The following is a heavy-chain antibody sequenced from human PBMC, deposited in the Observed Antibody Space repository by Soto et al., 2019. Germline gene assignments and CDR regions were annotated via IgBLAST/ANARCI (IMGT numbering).Heavy chain of an antibody. D-gene: IGHD3-10*01. J-gene: IGHJ3*02. CDR1: GYTFTSYG. Sequence: GASVKVSCKASGYTFTSYGISWVRQAPGQGLEWMGWISAYNGNTNYAQKLQGRVTMTTDTSTSTAYMELRSLRSDDTAVYYCARDKSVYYGSGSHDDAFDIWGQGTMVTVSS. CDR2: ISAYNGNT. CDR3: ARDKSVYYGSGSHDDAFDI. V-gene: IGHV1-18*04.